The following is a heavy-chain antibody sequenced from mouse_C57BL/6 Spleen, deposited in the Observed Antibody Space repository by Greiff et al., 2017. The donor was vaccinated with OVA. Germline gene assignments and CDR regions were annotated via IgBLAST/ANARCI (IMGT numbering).Heavy chain of an antibody. D-gene: IGHD1-1*01. CDR2: ISSGGDYI. V-gene: IGHV5-9-1*02. J-gene: IGHJ4*01. Sequence: EVKLQESGEGLVKPGGSLKLSCAASGFTFSSYAMSWVRQTPEKRLEWVAYISSGGDYIYYADPVKGRFTISRDNARNTLYLQMSSMKSEDTAMYYCTRDYYGSSEAMDYWGQGTSVTVSS. CDR3: TRDYYGSSEAMDY. CDR1: GFTFSSYA.